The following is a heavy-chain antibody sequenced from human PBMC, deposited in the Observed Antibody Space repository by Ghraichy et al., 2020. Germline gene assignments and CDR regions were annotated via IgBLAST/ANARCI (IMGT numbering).Heavy chain of an antibody. CDR2: MNPNSGNT. Sequence: ASVKVSCKASGYTFTSYDINWVRQATGQGLEWMGWMNPNSGNTGYAQKFQGRVTMTRNTSISTAYMELSSLRSEDTAVYYCARSSLGRRVWDKVGAPSYPDYWGQGTLVTVSS. CDR3: ARSSLGRRVWDKVGAPSYPDY. J-gene: IGHJ4*02. CDR1: GYTFTSYD. D-gene: IGHD1-26*01. V-gene: IGHV1-8*01.